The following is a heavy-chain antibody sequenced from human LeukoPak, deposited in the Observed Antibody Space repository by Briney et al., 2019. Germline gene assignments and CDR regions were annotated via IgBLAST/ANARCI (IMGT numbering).Heavy chain of an antibody. Sequence: ASVKVSCKASGYTFTGYYIHWVRQAPGQGLEWMGWINPNSGDTNYPQKFQGRVTMTRDTSISTAYRELSRLRSDDTAVYYCARAYTIAASRRDMDVWGKGTTVTVSS. CDR1: GYTFTGYY. V-gene: IGHV1-2*02. D-gene: IGHD2-21*01. J-gene: IGHJ6*04. CDR3: ARAYTIAASRRDMDV. CDR2: INPNSGDT.